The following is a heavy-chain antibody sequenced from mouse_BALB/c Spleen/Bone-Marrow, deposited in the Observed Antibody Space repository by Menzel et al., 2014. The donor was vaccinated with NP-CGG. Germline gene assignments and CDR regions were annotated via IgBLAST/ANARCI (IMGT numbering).Heavy chain of an antibody. D-gene: IGHD2-1*01. CDR2: IYPGSGST. Sequence: LQHPVSALVRPRASVKLSCNASGYTFTSYWMHWVKQRHGQGLEWIGNIYPGSGSTNYDENFRRKGTLTVDTSFSTAFMLLSRLTSEYAAFYYCTRGDGNYWYFDVWGAGTTVTVSS. V-gene: IGHV1S22*01. CDR1: GYTFTSYW. CDR3: TRGDGNYWYFDV. J-gene: IGHJ1*01.